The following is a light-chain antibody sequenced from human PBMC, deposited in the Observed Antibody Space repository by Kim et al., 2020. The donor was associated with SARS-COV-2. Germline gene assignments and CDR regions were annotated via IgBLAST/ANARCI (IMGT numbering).Light chain of an antibody. V-gene: IGKV3-15*01. CDR1: QSVSSN. J-gene: IGKJ2*01. CDR3: QQYDIWPPMYT. Sequence: EIVMTQSPATLSVSPGERATLSCRASQSVSSNLAWYQQKPGQAPRLLIYGVSTRATGIPARFSGSGSGTEFTLTISSLQSEDFAVYYCQQYDIWPPMYTFGQGTKLEIK. CDR2: GVS.